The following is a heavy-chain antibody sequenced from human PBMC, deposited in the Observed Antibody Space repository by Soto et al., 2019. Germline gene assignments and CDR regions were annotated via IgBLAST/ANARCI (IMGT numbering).Heavy chain of an antibody. J-gene: IGHJ6*02. Sequence: QVQLVQSGAEVKKPGSSVKVSCKASGGTFSSYTISWVRQAPGQGLEWMGGIIPIFGTANYAQRFQGRVTITADESPSTAYMELSSLSSEDTAVYYCARQGESSGSYDYGMDVWGQGTTVIVSS. D-gene: IGHD3-22*01. CDR1: GGTFSSYT. CDR2: IIPIFGTA. V-gene: IGHV1-69*12. CDR3: ARQGESSGSYDYGMDV.